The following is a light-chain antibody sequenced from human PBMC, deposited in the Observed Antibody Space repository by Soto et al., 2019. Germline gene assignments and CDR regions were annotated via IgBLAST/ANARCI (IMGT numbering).Light chain of an antibody. CDR1: QSIISY. CDR2: DAF. V-gene: IGKV1-39*01. Sequence: DIQMTQSPSSLSASVGDRVTITCRASQSIISYLNWYQQKQGKAPKLLIYDAFSLQSGVPSKFSGSGSGTDFTLTISSLQPEDFATYYCQQSYSTPYTFGQGTKLEIK. J-gene: IGKJ2*01. CDR3: QQSYSTPYT.